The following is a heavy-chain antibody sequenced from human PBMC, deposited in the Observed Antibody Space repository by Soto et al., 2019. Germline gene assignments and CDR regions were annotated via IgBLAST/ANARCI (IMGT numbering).Heavy chain of an antibody. CDR1: GFTFSSYG. J-gene: IGHJ4*02. CDR3: AKSDLSYDFLTGYYSRFY. CDR2: ISYDGSNK. Sequence: GGSLRPSCAASGFTFSSYGMHWVRQAPGKGLEWVAVISYDGSNKYYADSVKGRFTISRDNSKNTLYLQMNSLRAEDTAVYYFAKSDLSYDFLTGYYSRFYWGQGTLVTVPS. V-gene: IGHV3-30*18. D-gene: IGHD3-9*01.